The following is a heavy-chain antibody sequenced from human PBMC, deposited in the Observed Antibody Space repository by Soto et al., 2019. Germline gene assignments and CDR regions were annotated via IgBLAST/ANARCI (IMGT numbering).Heavy chain of an antibody. V-gene: IGHV3-30*18. Sequence: GSLRLSCAASGFTFSSYGMHWVRQAPGKGLEWVAVISYDGSNKYYADSVKGRFTISRDNSKNTLYLQMNSLRAEDTAVYYCAKDSRYGYYYYYGMDVWGQGTTVTVSS. CDR1: GFTFSSYG. J-gene: IGHJ6*02. CDR3: AKDSRYGYYYYYGMDV. CDR2: ISYDGSNK. D-gene: IGHD4-17*01.